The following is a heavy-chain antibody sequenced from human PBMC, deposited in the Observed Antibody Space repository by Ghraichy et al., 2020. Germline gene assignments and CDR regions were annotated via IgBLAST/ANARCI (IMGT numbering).Heavy chain of an antibody. CDR3: ARGSRHQFDFDAFAI. V-gene: IGHV3-23*01. D-gene: IGHD3/OR15-3a*01. Sequence: GESLNISCAASGFTFRTYAMTWVRQAPGKGLEWVSTIVRGGDTTYYADSVRGRFTISRDISKTTLFLQMNSLRAADTALYYCARGSRHQFDFDAFAIWGHGTVVTVSS. CDR1: GFTFRTYA. J-gene: IGHJ3*02. CDR2: IVRGGDTT.